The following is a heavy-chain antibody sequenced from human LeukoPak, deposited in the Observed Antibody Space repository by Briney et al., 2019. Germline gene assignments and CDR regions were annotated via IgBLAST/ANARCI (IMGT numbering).Heavy chain of an antibody. CDR2: IYYSGST. CDR3: ARDQLANWFDP. J-gene: IGHJ5*02. Sequence: SETLSLTCTVSGVSISSYYWSWIRQPPGKGLEWIGYIYYSGSTNYNPSLKSRVTISVDTSKNQFSLKLSSVTAADTAVYYCARDQLANWFDPWGQGTLVTVSS. CDR1: GVSISSYY. D-gene: IGHD5-18*01. V-gene: IGHV4-59*01.